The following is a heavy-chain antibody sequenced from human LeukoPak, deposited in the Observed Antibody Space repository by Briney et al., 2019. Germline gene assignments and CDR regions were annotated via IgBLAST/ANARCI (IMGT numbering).Heavy chain of an antibody. J-gene: IGHJ1*01. D-gene: IGHD6-19*01. CDR2: INPNSGGT. Sequence: GASVKLSCKASGYTFTGYYMQWVRPAPGQGLEWMGWINPNSGGTTDAQEFQGRVTMPGDTSISTADMELGRLRSDDTAVYYCAIDLEWLVRGYFQHWGQGTLVTVAS. V-gene: IGHV1-2*02. CDR1: GYTFTGYY. CDR3: AIDLEWLVRGYFQH.